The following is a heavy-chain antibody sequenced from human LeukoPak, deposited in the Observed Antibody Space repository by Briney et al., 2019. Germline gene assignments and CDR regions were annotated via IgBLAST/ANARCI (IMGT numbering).Heavy chain of an antibody. V-gene: IGHV3-33*08. J-gene: IGHJ5*02. Sequence: PGGSLRLSCAASGFTFSSYGMHWVRQAPGKGLEWVAVIWYDASNRYYADSVKGRFTISRDNSKNTFYLQMNSLRAEDTAVYFRARDLAAAATWFDPWGQGTLVTVSS. CDR2: IWYDASNR. CDR3: ARDLAAAATWFDP. D-gene: IGHD6-13*01. CDR1: GFTFSSYG.